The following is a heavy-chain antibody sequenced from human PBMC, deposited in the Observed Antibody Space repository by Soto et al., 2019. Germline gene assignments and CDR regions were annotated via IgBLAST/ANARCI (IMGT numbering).Heavy chain of an antibody. CDR2: ISGSGGST. J-gene: IGHJ4*02. CDR1: GFTFSSYA. V-gene: IGHV3-23*01. Sequence: GGSLRLSCAASGFTFSSYAMSWVRQAPGKGLEWVSAISGSGGSTYYADSVKGRFTISRDNSKNTLYLQMNSLRAEDTAVYYCAKGHNLGELSPPLTVDYWGQGTLVTVSS. D-gene: IGHD3-16*02. CDR3: AKGHNLGELSPPLTVDY.